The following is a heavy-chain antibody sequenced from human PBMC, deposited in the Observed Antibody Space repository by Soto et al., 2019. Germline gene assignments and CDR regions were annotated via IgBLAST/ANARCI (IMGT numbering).Heavy chain of an antibody. D-gene: IGHD6-19*01. CDR1: GYTFTSYG. CDR2: ISAYNGNT. J-gene: IGHJ4*02. Sequence: ASVKVSCKASGYTFTSYGISWVRQAPGQGLEWMGWISAYNGNTNYVQKLQGRVTMTTDTSTSTAYMELRSLRSDDTAVYYCARDGSNSYYSSGWYYFDYWGQGTLVTVSS. CDR3: ARDGSNSYYSSGWYYFDY. V-gene: IGHV1-18*01.